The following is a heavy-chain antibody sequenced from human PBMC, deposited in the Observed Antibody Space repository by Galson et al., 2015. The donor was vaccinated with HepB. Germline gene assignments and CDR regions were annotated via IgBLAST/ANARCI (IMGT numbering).Heavy chain of an antibody. Sequence: SLRLSCAASGFSFSDYGMRWVRQAPGRGLEWVASTSYDGANKDYEDSVEGRFIISKDNSRNTVYLEMNSLRPADTAFYFCAKERQPWLVKSTFDHWGQGTLLTVSS. CDR3: AKERQPWLVKSTFDH. CDR2: TSYDGANK. V-gene: IGHV3-30*18. D-gene: IGHD6-19*01. J-gene: IGHJ4*02. CDR1: GFSFSDYG.